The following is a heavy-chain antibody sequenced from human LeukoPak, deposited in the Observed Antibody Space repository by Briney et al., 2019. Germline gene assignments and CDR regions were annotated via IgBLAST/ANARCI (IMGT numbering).Heavy chain of an antibody. J-gene: IGHJ5*02. CDR3: APQQTYSPYNWFDP. CDR2: IHPDGSIT. Sequence: GGSLRLSCVGSGLTISNYWMHWVRQAPGTGLVWVSRIHPDGSITTYADSVKGRFTIFRDNAKNTPYLQMNSLRAEDTAVYYCAPQQTYSPYNWFDPWGQGTLVTVSS. V-gene: IGHV3-74*03. CDR1: GLTISNYW. D-gene: IGHD5-12*01.